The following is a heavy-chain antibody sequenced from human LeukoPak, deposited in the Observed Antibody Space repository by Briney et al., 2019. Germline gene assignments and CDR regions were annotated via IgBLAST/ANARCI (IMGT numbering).Heavy chain of an antibody. Sequence: GGSLRLSCVASGFSFSSYAMAWVRQAPGEGLEWVSSIHGSVSGSAGSTYFADSVKGRFTISRDNSKNTLYLQMNSLRTEDTAVYYCAKGKINHDGAFDIWGQGTMVTVSP. CDR1: GFSFSSYA. J-gene: IGHJ3*02. V-gene: IGHV3-23*01. CDR2: IHGSVSGSAGST. D-gene: IGHD1-14*01. CDR3: AKGKINHDGAFDI.